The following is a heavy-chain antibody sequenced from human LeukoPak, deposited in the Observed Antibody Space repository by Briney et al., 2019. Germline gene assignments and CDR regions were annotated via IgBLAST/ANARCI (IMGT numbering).Heavy chain of an antibody. D-gene: IGHD6-19*01. CDR1: GGSISSSTYY. J-gene: IGHJ2*01. CDR2: ISYSGNS. Sequence: PSETLSLTCTVSGGSISSSTYYWGWIRQPPGKGLEWMGGISYSGNSYDNPSLKSRVNIFADTSKNQFSLKVKSVTAADTAVYYCAAVDVAVAGNDWYFDLWGRGTLVTVSS. V-gene: IGHV4-39*01. CDR3: AAVDVAVAGNDWYFDL.